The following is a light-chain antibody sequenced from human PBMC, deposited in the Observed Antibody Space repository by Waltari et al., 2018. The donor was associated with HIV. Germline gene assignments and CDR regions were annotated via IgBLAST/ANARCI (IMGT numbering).Light chain of an antibody. J-gene: IGKJ5*01. V-gene: IGKV3-15*01. Sequence: EVVLTQSPATLSVSAGERATLSCSGSQSVNTLLAWYQQKPGQPPRLLIYGSSTRAADIPARFSGSGSGTEFTLAISSLQSEDSAVYYCQQYNNWPITFGQGTRLEIE. CDR2: GSS. CDR1: QSVNTL. CDR3: QQYNNWPIT.